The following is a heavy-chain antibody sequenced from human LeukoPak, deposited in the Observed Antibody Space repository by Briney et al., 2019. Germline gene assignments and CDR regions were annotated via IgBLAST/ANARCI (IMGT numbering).Heavy chain of an antibody. J-gene: IGHJ4*02. Sequence: GRSLRLSCAASGFTFSSYGMHWVRQAPGKGLEWVSAISGSGGSTYYADSVKGRFTISRDNSKNTLYLQTNSLRAEDTAVYYCAKDSSNSWRKGSYFDYWGQGTLVTVSS. CDR1: GFTFSSYG. D-gene: IGHD6-13*01. CDR3: AKDSSNSWRKGSYFDY. CDR2: ISGSGGST. V-gene: IGHV3-23*01.